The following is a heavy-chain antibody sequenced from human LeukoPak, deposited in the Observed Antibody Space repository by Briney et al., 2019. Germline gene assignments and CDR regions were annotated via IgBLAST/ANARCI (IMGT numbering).Heavy chain of an antibody. V-gene: IGHV4-4*07. D-gene: IGHD2-15*01. CDR2: IYTSGST. J-gene: IGHJ4*02. CDR1: GGSISSYY. Sequence: SETLSLTCTVSGGSISSYYWSWIREPAGKGLEWIGRIYTSGSTNYNPSLKSRVTMSVDTSKNQFSLKLSSVTAADTAVYYCARGRGLPYCSGGSCFDYWGQGTLVTVSS. CDR3: ARGRGLPYCSGGSCFDY.